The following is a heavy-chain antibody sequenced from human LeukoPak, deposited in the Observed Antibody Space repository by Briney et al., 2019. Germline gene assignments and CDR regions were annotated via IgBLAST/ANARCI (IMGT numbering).Heavy chain of an antibody. CDR2: IFHNGST. D-gene: IGHD3-10*01. CDR3: ASRRGYYYGSGSRSGSRFDP. Sequence: SQTLSLTCSVSGGSISSAGYFWSWIRQHPGRGLEWIAYIFHNGSTYYNPSLQSRVTISIDTSKKQFSLRLSSVTAADTAVYYCASRRGYYYGSGSRSGSRFDPWGQGTLVTVSS. CDR1: GGSISSAGYF. V-gene: IGHV4-31*03. J-gene: IGHJ5*02.